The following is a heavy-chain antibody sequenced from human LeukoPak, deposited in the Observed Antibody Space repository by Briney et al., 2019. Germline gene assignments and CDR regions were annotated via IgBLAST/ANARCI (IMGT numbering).Heavy chain of an antibody. D-gene: IGHD2-15*01. V-gene: IGHV3-33*01. J-gene: IGHJ4*02. CDR2: IWYDGSNK. CDR1: GFTFSSYG. Sequence: GRSLRLSCAASGFTFSSYGMHWVRQAPGKGLEWVAVIWYDGSNKYYADSVKGRFTISRDNSKNTLYLQMNSLRAEDTAVYYCAREGGSSGFDYWGQGTLDTVSS. CDR3: AREGGSSGFDY.